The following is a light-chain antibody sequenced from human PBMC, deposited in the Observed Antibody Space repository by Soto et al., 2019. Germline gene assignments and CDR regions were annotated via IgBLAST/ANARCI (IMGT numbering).Light chain of an antibody. Sequence: EIVLTQSPATLSLSPGERATLSCRASQSVSSYLAWYQQKPGQAPRLLIYDASNRATGIPARFSGSGSGTDFTLTISSLEPEDFAVYYCQKRSKWPPVYSFGQGTKLEIK. CDR1: QSVSSY. CDR3: QKRSKWPPVYS. J-gene: IGKJ2*01. V-gene: IGKV3-11*01. CDR2: DAS.